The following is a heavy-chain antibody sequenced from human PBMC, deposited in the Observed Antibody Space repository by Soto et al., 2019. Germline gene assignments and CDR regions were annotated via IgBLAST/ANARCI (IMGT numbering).Heavy chain of an antibody. D-gene: IGHD2-8*02. V-gene: IGHV1-3*01. CDR2: INPDNGNT. CDR3: ARDILSVGPRANAAFDV. Sequence: QVQLVQPGAEVRKPGASVNISCRASGFSFSDNLINWVRQAPGQSLEWMGWINPDNGNTRYSQTFKGRVTISRHSSESIAYVEVSGLTSEDTAVYYCARDILSVGPRANAAFDVWGQGTMVTVSS. CDR1: GFSFSDNL. J-gene: IGHJ3*01.